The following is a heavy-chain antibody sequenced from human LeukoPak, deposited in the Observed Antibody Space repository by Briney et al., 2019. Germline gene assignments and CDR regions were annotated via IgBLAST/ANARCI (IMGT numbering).Heavy chain of an antibody. CDR1: GGTFSSYA. Sequence: SVKVSCKASGGTFSSYAISWVRQAPGQGLEWMGRIIPILGIANYAQKFQGRVTITSDKSTSTAYMELSSLRSEDPAVYYCASSLVGLYYFHYWGQGNLVPVSS. J-gene: IGHJ4*02. CDR3: ASSLVGLYYFHY. D-gene: IGHD2-15*01. CDR2: IIPILGIA. V-gene: IGHV1-69*04.